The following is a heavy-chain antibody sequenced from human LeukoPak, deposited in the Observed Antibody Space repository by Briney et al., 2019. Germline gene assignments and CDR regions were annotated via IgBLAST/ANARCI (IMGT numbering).Heavy chain of an antibody. Sequence: SVKVSCKASGGTFGSYAISWVRQAPGQGLEWMGGIIPIFGTANYAQKFQGRVTITADKSTSTAYMELSSLRSEDTAVYYCARGAVAGPSDYWGQGTLVTVSS. D-gene: IGHD6-19*01. CDR2: IIPIFGTA. J-gene: IGHJ4*02. CDR3: ARGAVAGPSDY. CDR1: GGTFGSYA. V-gene: IGHV1-69*06.